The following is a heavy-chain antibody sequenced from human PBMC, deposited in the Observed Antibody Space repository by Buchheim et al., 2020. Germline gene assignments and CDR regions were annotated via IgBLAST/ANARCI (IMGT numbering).Heavy chain of an antibody. D-gene: IGHD3-10*01. CDR3: ASRKKMVRGVPRYYGMDV. V-gene: IGHV4-34*01. CDR2: INHSGST. Sequence: QVQLQQWGAGLLKPSETLSLTCAVYGGSFSGYYWSWIRQPPGKGLEWIGEINHSGSTNYNPSLKSRVTISVDPSKNQFSLKLSSVTAADTAVYYCASRKKMVRGVPRYYGMDVWGQGTT. J-gene: IGHJ6*02. CDR1: GGSFSGYY.